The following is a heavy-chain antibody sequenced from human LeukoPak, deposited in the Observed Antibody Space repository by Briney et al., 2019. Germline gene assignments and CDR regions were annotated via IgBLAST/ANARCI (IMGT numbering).Heavy chain of an antibody. Sequence: TLSLTCAVYGGYFSGYYLTWIRQPPGRGLEWIGEINHSGSTSYNPSLKSRVTISVDTSKNQFSLKLSSVTAADTAVYYCARGTGIWGQGTMVTVSS. CDR3: ARGTGI. CDR2: INHSGST. J-gene: IGHJ3*02. CDR1: GGYFSGYY. V-gene: IGHV4-34*01.